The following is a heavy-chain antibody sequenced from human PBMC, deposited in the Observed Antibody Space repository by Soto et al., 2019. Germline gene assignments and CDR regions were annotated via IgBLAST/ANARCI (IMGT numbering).Heavy chain of an antibody. V-gene: IGHV1-18*01. CDR2: ISAYNGNT. CDR3: AGDERPKWNYGGSWFDP. Sequence: QVQLVQSGAEVKKPGASVKVSCKASGYTFTSYGISWVRQAPGQGLEWMGWISAYNGNTNYAQKLQGRVTMTTDTSTSTACMELRSLRSDDTAVYYCAGDERPKWNYGGSWFDPWGQGTLVSVSS. J-gene: IGHJ5*02. D-gene: IGHD1-7*01. CDR1: GYTFTSYG.